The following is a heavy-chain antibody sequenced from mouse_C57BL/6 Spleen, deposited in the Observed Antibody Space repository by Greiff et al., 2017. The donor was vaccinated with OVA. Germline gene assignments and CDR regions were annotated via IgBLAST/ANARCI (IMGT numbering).Heavy chain of an antibody. Sequence: QVQLKQPGAELVMPGASVKLSCKASGYTFTSYWMHWVKQRPGQGLEWIGEIDPSDSYTNYNQKFKGKSTLTVDKSSSTAYMQLSSLTSEDSAVYYCARGIITTVVATDWYFDVWGTGTTVTVSS. D-gene: IGHD1-1*01. CDR2: IDPSDSYT. CDR1: GYTFTSYW. V-gene: IGHV1-69*01. J-gene: IGHJ1*03. CDR3: ARGIITTVVATDWYFDV.